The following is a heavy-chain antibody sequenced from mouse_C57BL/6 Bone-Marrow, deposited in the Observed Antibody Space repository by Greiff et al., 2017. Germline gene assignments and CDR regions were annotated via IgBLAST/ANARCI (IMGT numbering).Heavy chain of an antibody. J-gene: IGHJ1*03. CDR3: ARHGYYWYFDV. CDR1: GFTFSSYG. V-gene: IGHV5-6*01. D-gene: IGHD2-2*01. Sequence: EVKLVESGGDLVKPGGSLKLSCAASGFTFSSYGMSWVRQTPDKRLEWVATISSGGSYTYYPDSVKGRFTISSDNAKNTLYLQMSSLKSEDTAMYYCARHGYYWYFDVWGTGTTVTVSS. CDR2: ISSGGSYT.